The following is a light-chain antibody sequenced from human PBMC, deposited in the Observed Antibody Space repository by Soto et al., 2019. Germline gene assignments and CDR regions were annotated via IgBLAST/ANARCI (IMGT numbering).Light chain of an antibody. CDR3: QQSYSTPLT. J-gene: IGKJ5*01. Sequence: DIQIAQSPSSLSSSLGDRVTITFRASQSISSYLNWYQQKPGKAPKLLIYAASSLQSGVPSRFSGSGSGTDFTLTISSLQPEDFATYYCQQSYSTPLTFGGGTRLENK. CDR1: QSISSY. V-gene: IGKV1-39*01. CDR2: AAS.